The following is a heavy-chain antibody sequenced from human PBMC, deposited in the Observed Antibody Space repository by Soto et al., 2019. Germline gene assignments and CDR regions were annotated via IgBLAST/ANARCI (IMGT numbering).Heavy chain of an antibody. CDR2: ISAYNGNT. J-gene: IGHJ4*02. Sequence: QVQLVQSGAEVKKPGASVKVSCKASGYTFTSYGISWVRQAPGQGLEWMGWISAYNGNTNYAQKLQGRGTMTTDTSTSTAYTEVVSLRFADTAVDYWASDLLRGLEWVSPGGNSGSAYWGKGTLVTVSS. CDR3: ASDLLRGLEWVSPGGNSGSAY. V-gene: IGHV1-18*01. CDR1: GYTFTSYG. D-gene: IGHD3-3*01.